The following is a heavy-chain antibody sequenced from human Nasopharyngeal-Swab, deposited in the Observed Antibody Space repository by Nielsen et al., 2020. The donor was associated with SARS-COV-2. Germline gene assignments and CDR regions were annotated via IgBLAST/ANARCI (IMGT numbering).Heavy chain of an antibody. V-gene: IGHV4-39*01. CDR2: TLYPGIT. D-gene: IGHD4-17*01. CDR3: ARLRKTTVTRLLYLDL. Sequence: SETLSLTCTVSGVSITSNNYYWAWIRQPPGKGLAWIGNTLYPGITYYNSSLNSPVTISADTSKNQFFLNLSSLTAADAAVYYCARLRKTTVTRLLYLDLWGRGTLVTVSS. J-gene: IGHJ4*02. CDR1: GVSITSNNYY.